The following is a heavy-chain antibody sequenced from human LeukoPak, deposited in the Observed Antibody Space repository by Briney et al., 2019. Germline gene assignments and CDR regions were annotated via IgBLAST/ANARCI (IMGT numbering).Heavy chain of an antibody. V-gene: IGHV3-7*01. J-gene: IGHJ4*02. Sequence: GGSLRLSCAASGFTFTTYWMTWVRQAPGKGLEWVANINQDGSEKYFVDSVKGRFTISRDNAKSSLYLQMNSLRVEDTAVYYCARYTSNVVGKRHYFDYWGQGTLVTVSS. CDR3: ARYTSNVVGKRHYFDY. CDR2: INQDGSEK. CDR1: GFTFTTYW. D-gene: IGHD1-26*01.